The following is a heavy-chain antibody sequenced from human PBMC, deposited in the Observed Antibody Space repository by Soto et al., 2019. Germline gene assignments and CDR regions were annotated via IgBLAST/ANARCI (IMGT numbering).Heavy chain of an antibody. D-gene: IGHD4-4*01. Sequence: SATLSLTSTVSGRSIRSSSYYWGWIRQPPGKGLEWIGSIYYSGSTYYNPSLKSRVTISVDTSKNQFSLKLSSVTAADTAVYYCVVDYSTQKDVWGQGTTVT. CDR2: IYYSGST. CDR1: GRSIRSSSYY. CDR3: VVDYSTQKDV. J-gene: IGHJ6*02. V-gene: IGHV4-39*01.